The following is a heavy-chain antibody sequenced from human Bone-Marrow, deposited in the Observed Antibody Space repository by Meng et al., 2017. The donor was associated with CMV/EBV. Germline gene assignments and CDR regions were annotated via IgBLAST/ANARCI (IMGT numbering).Heavy chain of an antibody. Sequence: SLKISCAASGFTFDDYAMHWVRQAPGKGLEWVSGISWNSGSIGYADSVKGRFTISRDNAKNSLYLQMNSLRAEDTAVYYCARVPTYYDFWSGYPPGAFDIWGQGTMVTVSS. CDR1: GFTFDDYA. CDR2: ISWNSGSI. D-gene: IGHD3-3*01. CDR3: ARVPTYYDFWSGYPPGAFDI. V-gene: IGHV3-9*01. J-gene: IGHJ3*02.